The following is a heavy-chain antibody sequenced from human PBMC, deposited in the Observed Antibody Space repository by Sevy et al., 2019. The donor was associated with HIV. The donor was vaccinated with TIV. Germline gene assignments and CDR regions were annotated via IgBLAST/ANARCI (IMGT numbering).Heavy chain of an antibody. Sequence: ASVKVSCKASGDTFSTYGLSWVRQAPGQGLEWMGGIIPIFGTPNYARKFKGRVTITADESASTAYMELSSLRSEDTALYYCAREGGVATTGDHDAFDIWGHGTLVTVSS. CDR3: AREGGVATTGDHDAFDI. J-gene: IGHJ3*02. V-gene: IGHV1-69*13. CDR1: GDTFSTYG. D-gene: IGHD7-27*01. CDR2: IIPIFGTP.